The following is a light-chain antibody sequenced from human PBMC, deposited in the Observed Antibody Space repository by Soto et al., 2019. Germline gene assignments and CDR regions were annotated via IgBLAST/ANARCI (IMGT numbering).Light chain of an antibody. CDR3: QQYNNWPPLT. CDR2: GAS. CDR1: QRIGDN. Sequence: EIVMTQSPATLSLSPGERATLSCRASQRIGDNLAWYQQKPGQAPRLLIYGASIRAPGLPPRFSGSGSGTDFTLTISSLQSEDFEVYYCQQYNNWPPLTFGQGTKVEIK. J-gene: IGKJ1*01. V-gene: IGKV3-15*01.